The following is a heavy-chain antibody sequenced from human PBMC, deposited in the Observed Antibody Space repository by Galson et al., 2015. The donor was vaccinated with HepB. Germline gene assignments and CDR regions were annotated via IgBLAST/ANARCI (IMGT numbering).Heavy chain of an antibody. CDR1: GFTFSNAW. CDR2: IKSKNDGGTT. J-gene: IGHJ6*02. V-gene: IGHV3-15*01. Sequence: SLRLSCAASGFTFSNAWMSWVRQAPGKGLEWVGRIKSKNDGGTTDYAAPVKARFTISRADSKNTLYLQMNSLKTEDTAVYYCTTDASSAYYYGYYYGMDVWGQGTTVTVSS. D-gene: IGHD3-22*01. CDR3: TTDASSAYYYGYYYGMDV.